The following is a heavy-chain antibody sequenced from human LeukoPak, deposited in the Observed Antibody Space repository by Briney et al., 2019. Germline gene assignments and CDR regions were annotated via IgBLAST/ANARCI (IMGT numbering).Heavy chain of an antibody. D-gene: IGHD6-13*01. CDR1: GASFSSSTYY. V-gene: IGHV4-39*01. CDR3: ARGAYSSSWNAPLDY. J-gene: IGHJ4*02. CDR2: IYYSGST. Sequence: SETLSLTCTVSGASFSSSTYYWGWIRQPPGKGLEWIGSIYYSGSTYYNPSLKSRVTMSVDTSKNQFSLKLSSVTAADTAVYYCARGAYSSSWNAPLDYWGQGTLVTVSS.